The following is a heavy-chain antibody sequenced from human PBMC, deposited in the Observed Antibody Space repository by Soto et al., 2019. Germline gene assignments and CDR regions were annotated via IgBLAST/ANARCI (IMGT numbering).Heavy chain of an antibody. D-gene: IGHD3-9*01. J-gene: IGHJ4*02. CDR1: GFTFSSYA. V-gene: IGHV3-23*01. CDR2: ISGSGGST. Sequence: EVQLLESGGRLLQPGGSLRLSCAASGFTFSSYAMSWVRQAPGKGLEWVSGISGSGGSTYYADSVKGRFTISRDNSKNTLYLQMNSLRAEDTAVYYCARASHYDILTGYYGYYFDYWGQGTLVTVSS. CDR3: ARASHYDILTGYYGYYFDY.